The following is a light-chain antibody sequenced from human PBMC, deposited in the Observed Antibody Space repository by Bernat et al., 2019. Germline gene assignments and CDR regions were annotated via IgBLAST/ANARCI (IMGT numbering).Light chain of an antibody. CDR2: EDN. Sequence: NFMLTQPHSVSESPGKTVTISCTRSSGSIASNYVQWYQQRPGSSPTTVIYEDNQRPSGVPDRFSGSIDSSSNSASLTIPGLKTEDEADSYCQSYDSSNQVFGGGTKLTVL. J-gene: IGLJ2*01. V-gene: IGLV6-57*01. CDR3: QSYDSSNQV. CDR1: SGSIASNY.